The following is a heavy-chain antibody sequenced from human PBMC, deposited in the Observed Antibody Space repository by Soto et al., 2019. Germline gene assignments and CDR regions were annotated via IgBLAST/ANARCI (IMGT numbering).Heavy chain of an antibody. CDR1: GYGFTGFW. CDR2: IYPRDSEV. Sequence: EVQLVPSGAEVRKPGDSLKISCKTSGYGFTGFWIGWVRQMPGKGLEWMGIIYPRDSEVKYGPSFQGHVTISVDTSIDNAYLQWTRRNISETAMYYCAKQLEEPFHGRVTFYYGLDVWGQGTTVTVSS. V-gene: IGHV5-51*01. J-gene: IGHJ6*02. CDR3: AKQLEEPFHGRVTFYYGLDV.